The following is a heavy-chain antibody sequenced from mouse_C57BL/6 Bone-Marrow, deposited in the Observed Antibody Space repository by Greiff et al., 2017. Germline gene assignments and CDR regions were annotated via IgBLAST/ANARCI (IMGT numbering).Heavy chain of an antibody. CDR2: IYPGGGYT. CDR3: AREGAFYYAMDY. J-gene: IGHJ4*01. CDR1: GYTFTNYW. D-gene: IGHD3-1*01. Sequence: QVQLQQSGAELVRPGTSVKMSCKASGYTFTNYWIGWAKQRPGHGLEWIGDIYPGGGYTNYTEKFKGKATLTADKSSSTAYMQFSSLTSEDSAIYYCAREGAFYYAMDYWGQGTSVTVSS. V-gene: IGHV1-63*01.